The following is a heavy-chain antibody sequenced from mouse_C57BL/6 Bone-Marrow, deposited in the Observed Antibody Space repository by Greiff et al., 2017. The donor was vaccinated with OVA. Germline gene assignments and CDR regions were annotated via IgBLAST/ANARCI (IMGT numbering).Heavy chain of an antibody. Sequence: EVQLVESGGGLVKPGGSLKLSCAASGFTFSSYAMSWVRQTPEKRLEWVATISDGGSYTYYPDNVKGRFTISRDNDKNNLYLQMSHLKSEDTAMYYCARDCHSRGWGFAYWGQGTLVTVSA. CDR1: GFTFSSYA. CDR2: ISDGGSYT. CDR3: ARDCHSRGWGFAY. D-gene: IGHD1-1*01. V-gene: IGHV5-4*01. J-gene: IGHJ3*01.